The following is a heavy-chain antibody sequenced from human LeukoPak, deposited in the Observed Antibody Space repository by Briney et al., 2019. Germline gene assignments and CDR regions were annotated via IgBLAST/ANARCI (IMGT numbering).Heavy chain of an antibody. Sequence: PSETLSLTCTVSGGSMSSYYWSWIRQPPGKGLEWIGYIYYSGSTNYNPSLKSRVTISLDTSKNQFSLKLTSVTAADTAMCYCARQMYTGTYPSWVDRWGQGTLVTVSS. CDR1: GGSMSSYY. V-gene: IGHV4-59*01. CDR3: ARQMYTGTYPSWVDR. D-gene: IGHD1-26*01. J-gene: IGHJ5*02. CDR2: IYYSGST.